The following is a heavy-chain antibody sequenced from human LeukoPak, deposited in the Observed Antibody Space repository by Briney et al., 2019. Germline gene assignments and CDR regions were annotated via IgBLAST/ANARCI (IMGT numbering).Heavy chain of an antibody. V-gene: IGHV4-59*01. CDR3: ARVFYGGALGFDY. CDR1: GGSINSYH. Sequence: SQTLSLTCTVSGGSINSYHWSWIRQPPGKGLEWLGYVYYTGSTDYNPSLKSRFTMSVDTSKNQFSLNLTSVTAADTAIYYCARVFYGGALGFDYWGQGILVTVSS. CDR2: VYYTGST. J-gene: IGHJ4*02. D-gene: IGHD4-23*01.